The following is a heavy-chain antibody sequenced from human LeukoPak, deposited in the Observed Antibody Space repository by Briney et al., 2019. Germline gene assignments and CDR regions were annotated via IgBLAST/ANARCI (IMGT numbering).Heavy chain of an antibody. CDR2: IKQDGSEK. J-gene: IGHJ5*02. CDR3: ARGRDLAAAGYVPFDP. Sequence: GGSLRLSCAASGFTFSSYWMSWVRQAPGKGLEWVANIKQDGSEKYYVDSVKGRFTISRDNAKNSLYLQMNSLGAEGTAVYYCARGRDLAAAGYVPFDPWGQGTLVTVSS. V-gene: IGHV3-7*04. CDR1: GFTFSSYW. D-gene: IGHD6-13*01.